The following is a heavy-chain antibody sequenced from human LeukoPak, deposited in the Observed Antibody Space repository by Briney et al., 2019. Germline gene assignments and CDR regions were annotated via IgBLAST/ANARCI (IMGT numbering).Heavy chain of an antibody. J-gene: IGHJ6*03. CDR1: GFTFGTYW. CDR2: INSDGGTT. Sequence: GGSLRLSCGASGFTFGTYWMHWVRQAPGKGLVWVSGINSDGGTTTYADSVKGRFTISRDNSKNTLYLQMNSLRAEDTAVYFCARVRRETRRFTFYHYMDVWGKGTTVTISS. V-gene: IGHV3-74*01. CDR3: ARVRRETRRFTFYHYMDV. D-gene: IGHD4-11*01.